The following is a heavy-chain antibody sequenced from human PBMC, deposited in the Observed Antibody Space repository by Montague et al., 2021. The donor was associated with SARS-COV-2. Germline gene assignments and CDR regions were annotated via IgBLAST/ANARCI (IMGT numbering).Heavy chain of an antibody. CDR3: ARDGRSNYNYIDP. J-gene: IGHJ5*02. Sequence: TLSLTCSILGSCITGADQNSTRLHSHPPSGLYGVCCFYHTRRTYYNPSLKSRVTMSIDMSKNQFSLNLTSVTAADTALYYCARDGRSNYNYIDPWGPGILVTVSS. CDR1: GSCITGADQN. CDR2: FYHTRRT. D-gene: IGHD4-11*01. V-gene: IGHV4-31*03.